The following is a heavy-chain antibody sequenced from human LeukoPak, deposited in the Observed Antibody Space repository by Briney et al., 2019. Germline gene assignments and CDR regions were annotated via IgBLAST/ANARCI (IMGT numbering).Heavy chain of an antibody. V-gene: IGHV1-69*05. J-gene: IGHJ4*02. CDR3: ARGWSIWFGESPLN. CDR2: IIPIFGTA. Sequence: SVKVSCKASGGTFSSYAISWVRQAPGQGLEWMGGIIPIFGTANYARKFQGRVTITTDESTSTAYMELSRLRSDDTAVYYCARGWSIWFGESPLNWGQGTLVTVSS. D-gene: IGHD3-10*01. CDR1: GGTFSSYA.